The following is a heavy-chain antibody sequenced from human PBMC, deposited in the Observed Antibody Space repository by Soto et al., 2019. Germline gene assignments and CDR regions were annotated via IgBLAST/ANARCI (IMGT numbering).Heavy chain of an antibody. CDR3: VKDKERSPYSSSWYYYGMDV. D-gene: IGHD6-13*01. J-gene: IGHJ6*02. V-gene: IGHV3-23*01. CDR2: ISGSGGST. CDR1: GFTFSSYA. Sequence: EVQLLESGGGLVQPGGSLRLSCAASGFTFSSYAMSWVRQAPGKGLEWVSAISGSGGSTYYADSVKGRFTISRDNSKNTLYLQMNSLRAEDTAVYYCVKDKERSPYSSSWYYYGMDVWGQGTTVTVSS.